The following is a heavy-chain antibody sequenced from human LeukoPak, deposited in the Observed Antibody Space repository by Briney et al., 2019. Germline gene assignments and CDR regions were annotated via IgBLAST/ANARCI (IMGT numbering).Heavy chain of an antibody. D-gene: IGHD6-19*01. Sequence: PSKTQSLTCIVSGGSVSSGGYYWSWIRQPPGKGLEWIGYIYYSGSTNYNPSLKSRVTISVDTSKNQFSLKLSSVTAADTAVYYCASYRYSSGWSHFDYWGQGTLVTVSS. J-gene: IGHJ4*02. CDR2: IYYSGST. CDR1: GGSVSSGGYY. CDR3: ASYRYSSGWSHFDY. V-gene: IGHV4-61*08.